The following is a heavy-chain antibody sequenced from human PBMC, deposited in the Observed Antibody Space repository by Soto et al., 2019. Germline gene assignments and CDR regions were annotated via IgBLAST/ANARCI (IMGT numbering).Heavy chain of an antibody. Sequence: QVQLVESGGGVVQPGRSLRLSCAASGFTFNEYGMHWVRQAPGKGLEGVAVTSYHGVNTYYGESVKGRFTISRDNSKNTLYLEMNSLRAEDTAVYYCAKDLQVRIYLLFGEHLGHSLDYWGQGTLVTVSS. CDR3: AKDLQVRIYLLFGEHLGHSLDY. J-gene: IGHJ4*02. V-gene: IGHV3-30*18. D-gene: IGHD3-10*01. CDR1: GFTFNEYG. CDR2: TSYHGVNT.